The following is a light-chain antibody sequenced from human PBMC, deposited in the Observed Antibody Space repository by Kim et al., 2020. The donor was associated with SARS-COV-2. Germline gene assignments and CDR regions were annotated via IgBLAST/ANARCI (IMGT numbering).Light chain of an antibody. CDR2: EVT. CDR3: SSYTSSSGLMV. Sequence: QSITISCTGTSSDVDDYNYGSWYQQHPGKDPKLMIYEVTKRPSGVSYRFSGSKSGNTASLTISGLQAEDEADYYCSSYTSSSGLMVFGGGTQLTVL. V-gene: IGLV2-14*01. J-gene: IGLJ3*02. CDR1: SSDVDDYNY.